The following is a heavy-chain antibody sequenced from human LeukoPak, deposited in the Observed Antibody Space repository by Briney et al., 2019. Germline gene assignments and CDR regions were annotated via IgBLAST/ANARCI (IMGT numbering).Heavy chain of an antibody. CDR2: INHSGST. Sequence: PSETLSLTCTVSGGSISSYYWSWIRQPPGKGLEWIGEINHSGSTNYNPSLKSRVAISVDTSKNQFSLKLSSVTAADTAVYYCARGVYYFDYWGQGTLVTVSS. CDR3: ARGVYYFDY. CDR1: GGSISSYY. J-gene: IGHJ4*02. V-gene: IGHV4-34*01.